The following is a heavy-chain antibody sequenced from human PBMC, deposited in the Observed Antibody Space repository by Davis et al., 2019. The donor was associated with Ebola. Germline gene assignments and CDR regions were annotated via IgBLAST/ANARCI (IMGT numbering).Heavy chain of an antibody. V-gene: IGHV5-10-1*01. D-gene: IGHD1-26*01. CDR2: FNPSDSQT. Sequence: PGGSLRLSCKGSGYSFTNNWITWVRQMPGKDLEWMGRFNPSDSQTNYSPSFQGRVTISGDESISTVYLQWSSLQASDTAIYFCARGHGWVDYWGQGTQVIVSS. CDR1: GYSFTNNW. J-gene: IGHJ4*02. CDR3: ARGHGWVDY.